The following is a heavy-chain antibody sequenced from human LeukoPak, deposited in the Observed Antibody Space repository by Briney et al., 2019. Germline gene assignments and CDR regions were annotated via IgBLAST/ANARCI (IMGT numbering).Heavy chain of an antibody. D-gene: IGHD3-10*01. J-gene: IGHJ4*01. CDR3: ARDRGWQQFDY. CDR1: GFTFSSYW. Sequence: PGGSLRLSCAASGFTFSSYWMHWVRQAPGKGLVWVSRTNTDGSSTSYADSVKGRFTISRDNAKNSLYLELNSLRAEDTGVYFCARDRGWQQFDYWGQGTLVTVSS. CDR2: TNTDGSST. V-gene: IGHV3-74*01.